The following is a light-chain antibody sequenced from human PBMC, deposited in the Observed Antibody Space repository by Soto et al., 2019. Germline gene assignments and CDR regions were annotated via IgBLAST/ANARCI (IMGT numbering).Light chain of an antibody. Sequence: IVVTQSPATLSLSPGERATLSGRASQSVSSSLAWYQQKSGQAPRLLIYDTSNRATGVPARFSGSGFGTDFTLTISSLEHEDFAVYYCQQRSDGPLAFGQGTRMEIK. J-gene: IGKJ5*01. CDR2: DTS. CDR1: QSVSSS. CDR3: QQRSDGPLA. V-gene: IGKV3-11*01.